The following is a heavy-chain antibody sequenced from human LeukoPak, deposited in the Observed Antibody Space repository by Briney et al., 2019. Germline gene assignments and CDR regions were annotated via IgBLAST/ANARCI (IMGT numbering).Heavy chain of an antibody. J-gene: IGHJ4*02. CDR1: GGSISSSNYY. D-gene: IGHD3-22*01. V-gene: IGHV4-39*07. Sequence: SETLSLTCAVSGGSISSSNYYWGWIRQPPGKGLEWIGSIYYSGSTYYNPSLKSRVTISVDTSKNQFSLKLSSVTAADTAVYYCANYYYDSSGYSPRDYWGQGTLVTVSS. CDR3: ANYYYDSSGYSPRDY. CDR2: IYYSGST.